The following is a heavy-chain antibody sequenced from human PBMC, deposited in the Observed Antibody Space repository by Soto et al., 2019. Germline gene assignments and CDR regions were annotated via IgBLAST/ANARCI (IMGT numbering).Heavy chain of an antibody. D-gene: IGHD2-21*02. Sequence: GESLKISCKGSGYSFTNYWIGWVRQMPGKGLEWMGSMYPGDSDTRYSPSFQGQVTISADKSISTAYLQWSSLRASDTAMYYCAIGGDWYFFDMWDQGTMVTVSS. V-gene: IGHV5-51*01. J-gene: IGHJ3*02. CDR1: GYSFTNYW. CDR2: MYPGDSDT. CDR3: AIGGDWYFFDM.